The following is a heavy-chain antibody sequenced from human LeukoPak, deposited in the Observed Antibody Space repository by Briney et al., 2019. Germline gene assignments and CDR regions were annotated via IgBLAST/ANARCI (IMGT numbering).Heavy chain of an antibody. CDR1: GFTFSSYA. V-gene: IGHV3-23*01. CDR3: AKVHYYDSSGYYPYFDY. Sequence: GGSLRLSCAASGFTFSSYAMSWVRHAPGKGLEWVSDISGSGGSTYYADAVKCRFTISRDNSKNTLYLQMNSLRAEDTAVYYCAKVHYYDSSGYYPYFDYWGQGTLVTVSS. J-gene: IGHJ4*02. D-gene: IGHD3-22*01. CDR2: ISGSGGST.